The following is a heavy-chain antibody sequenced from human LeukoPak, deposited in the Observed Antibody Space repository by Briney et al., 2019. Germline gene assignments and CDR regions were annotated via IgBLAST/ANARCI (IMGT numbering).Heavy chain of an antibody. CDR3: AKGNNGCYDS. V-gene: IGHV3-23*01. Sequence: GGSLRLSCAASGFTFRDYWVSWVRQAPGKGLEWVSSISGNGGYTYHADSVKGRFTISRDNSKNTLYMQMNSLRAEDTAVYYCAKGNNGCYDSWGQGTLVTVSS. CDR2: ISGNGGYT. D-gene: IGHD2-15*01. J-gene: IGHJ4*02. CDR1: GFTFRDYW.